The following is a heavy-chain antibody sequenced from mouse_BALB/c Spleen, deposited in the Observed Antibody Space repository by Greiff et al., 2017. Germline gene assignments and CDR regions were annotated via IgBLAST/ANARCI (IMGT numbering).Heavy chain of an antibody. J-gene: IGHJ3*01. CDR2: ISYSGST. CDR3: ARWGTWLAY. CDR1: GYSITSDYA. Sequence: EVQRVESGPGLVKPSQSLSLTCTVTGYSITSDYAWNWIRQFPGNKLEWMGYISYSGSTSYNPSLKSRISITRDTSKNQFFLQLNSVTTEDTATYYCARWGTWLAYWGQGTLVTVSA. V-gene: IGHV3-2*02.